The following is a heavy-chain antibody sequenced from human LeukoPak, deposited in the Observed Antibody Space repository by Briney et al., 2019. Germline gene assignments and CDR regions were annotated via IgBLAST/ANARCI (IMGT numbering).Heavy chain of an antibody. Sequence: PGGSLRLSCAASGFTFSNYWMHWVRQAPGKGLVWVSRINSDGSTTSYADSVKGRFTISRDNAKNSLYLQMNSLRAEETAVYYCARDKGDYDTSGSLFVFGGQGTLVTVSS. D-gene: IGHD3-22*01. V-gene: IGHV3-74*01. CDR1: GFTFSNYW. J-gene: IGHJ4*02. CDR2: INSDGSTT. CDR3: ARDKGDYDTSGSLFVF.